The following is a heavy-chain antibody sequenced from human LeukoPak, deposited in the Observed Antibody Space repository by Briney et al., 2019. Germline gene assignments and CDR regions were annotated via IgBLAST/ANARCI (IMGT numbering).Heavy chain of an antibody. CDR3: CTTRGYSGYDLDY. J-gene: IGHJ4*02. CDR2: IKSKTDGGTT. D-gene: IGHD5-12*01. V-gene: IGHV3-15*01. Sequence: GGSLRLSCAASGFTFSSYAMSWVRQAPGKGLEWVGRIKSKTDGGTTDYAAPVKGRFTISRDDSKNTLYLQMNSLKTEDTAVYYYCTTRGYSGYDLDYWGQGTLVTVSS. CDR1: GFTFSSYA.